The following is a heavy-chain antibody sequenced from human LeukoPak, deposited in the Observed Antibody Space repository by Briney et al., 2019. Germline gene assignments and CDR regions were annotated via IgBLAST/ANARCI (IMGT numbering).Heavy chain of an antibody. CDR3: ARVVATWPYYFDY. CDR1: GGSISSSPYY. Sequence: SETLSLTCTVSGGSISSSPYYWGWIRQPPGEGLEWIGSIYYSGTTHYNPSLESRVTISVDTSKNQFSLKLSSVTAADTAVYYCARVVATWPYYFDYWGQGTLVTVSS. CDR2: IYYSGTT. D-gene: IGHD5-12*01. V-gene: IGHV4-39*07. J-gene: IGHJ4*02.